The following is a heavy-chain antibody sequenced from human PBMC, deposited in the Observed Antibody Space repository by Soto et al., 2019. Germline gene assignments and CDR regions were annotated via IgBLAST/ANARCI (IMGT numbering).Heavy chain of an antibody. V-gene: IGHV5-51*01. CDR1: GYRFTTYW. CDR3: ARLRMTKMTNNWFDP. J-gene: IGHJ5*02. D-gene: IGHD4-17*01. Sequence: PGESLKISCKDSGYRFTTYWIGWVRQMPGKGLEWMGIIYPGDSDTRYSPSFQGQVTISADKSISTAYLQWSSLKASDTAMYYCARLRMTKMTNNWFDPWGQGTLVTVSS. CDR2: IYPGDSDT.